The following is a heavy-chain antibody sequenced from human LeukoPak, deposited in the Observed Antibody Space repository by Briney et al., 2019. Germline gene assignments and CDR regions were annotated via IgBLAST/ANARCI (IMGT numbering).Heavy chain of an antibody. V-gene: IGHV3-15*01. CDR2: IKSKTDGGTT. J-gene: IGHJ4*02. CDR1: GFTFSNAW. Sequence: GGSLRLSCAASGFTFSNAWMSWVRQAPGKGLEWVGRIKSKTDGGTTDYAAPVKGRFTISRDDPKNTLYLQMNSLKTEDTAVYYCTTLYYYDSSVDDYWGQGTLVTVSS. CDR3: TTLYYYDSSVDDY. D-gene: IGHD3-22*01.